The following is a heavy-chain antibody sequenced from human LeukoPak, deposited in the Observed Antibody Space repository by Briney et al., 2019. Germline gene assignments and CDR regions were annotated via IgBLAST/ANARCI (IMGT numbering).Heavy chain of an antibody. Sequence: ETQALPFAVAGCSIRRGRYWGWLRHPPRKGLEWIGNIYHSGITYYTPSLKSRVTISVDTSKNQFYLNLSSVTAADTAVYYCARAVGAFDWLPLFDFWGQGALVTVSS. D-gene: IGHD3-9*01. CDR3: ARAVGAFDWLPLFDF. V-gene: IGHV4-38-2*01. CDR1: GCSIRRGRY. J-gene: IGHJ4*02. CDR2: IYHSGIT.